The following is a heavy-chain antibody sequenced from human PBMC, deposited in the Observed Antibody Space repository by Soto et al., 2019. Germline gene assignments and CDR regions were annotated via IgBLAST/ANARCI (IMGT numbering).Heavy chain of an antibody. D-gene: IGHD6-6*01. CDR1: GYTFTSYD. V-gene: IGHV1-8*01. Sequence: ASVKVSCTASGYTFTSYDINWVRQATGQGLEWMGWMNPNSGNTGYAQKFQGRVTMTRNTSISTAYMELSSLRSEDTAVYYCASIHEIAARPGSYYYYYMDVWGKGTTVTVPS. J-gene: IGHJ6*03. CDR3: ASIHEIAARPGSYYYYYMDV. CDR2: MNPNSGNT.